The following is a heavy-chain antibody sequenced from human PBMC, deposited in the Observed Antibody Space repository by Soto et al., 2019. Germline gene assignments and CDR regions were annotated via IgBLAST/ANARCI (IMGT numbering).Heavy chain of an antibody. CDR2: ISGSGGRT. J-gene: IGHJ4*02. CDR1: GFTFSSYA. Sequence: EVQLLESGGGLVQPGGSLRLSCAASGFTFSSYAMSWVRQAPGKGLEWVSAISGSGGRTYYADSVKGRFTISRDNSKNQLDLQMNSLRAEDTAEYYCAKPDYYDSSGYYPFHYWGQGTLVTASS. V-gene: IGHV3-23*01. CDR3: AKPDYYDSSGYYPFHY. D-gene: IGHD3-22*01.